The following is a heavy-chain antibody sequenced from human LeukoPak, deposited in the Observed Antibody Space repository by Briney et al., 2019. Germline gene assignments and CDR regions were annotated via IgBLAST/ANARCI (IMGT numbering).Heavy chain of an antibody. V-gene: IGHV4-59*08. D-gene: IGHD3-10*01. CDR2: IYYTGST. Sequence: SETLSLTCTVSGGSINSYYWTWIRQPPGKGLEWIGYIYYTGSTIYNPSLSSRVTISVDTSKNQFSLKLNSVTAADTAVYYCARVKYSSGSTSSWFDPWGQGTPVAVSS. CDR1: GGSINSYY. J-gene: IGHJ5*02. CDR3: ARVKYSSGSTSSWFDP.